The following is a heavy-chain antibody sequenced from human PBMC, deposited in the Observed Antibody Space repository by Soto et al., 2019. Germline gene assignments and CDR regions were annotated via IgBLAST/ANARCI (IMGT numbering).Heavy chain of an antibody. CDR1: GGSISTSSYY. D-gene: IGHD6-19*01. CDR2: IFYSGST. J-gene: IGHJ4*02. CDR3: GRAALHKAVDGFEY. Sequence: PSETLSLTCTVSGGSISTSSYYWGWIRQPPGKGLEWIGSIFYSGSTYYNPSLKSRVTVSVDTSKNQFSLKLSSVTAADTAVYYWGRAALHKAVDGFEYWGLGTLVTDSS. V-gene: IGHV4-39*01.